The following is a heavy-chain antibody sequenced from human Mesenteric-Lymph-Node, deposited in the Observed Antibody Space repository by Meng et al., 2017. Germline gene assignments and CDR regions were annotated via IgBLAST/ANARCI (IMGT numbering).Heavy chain of an antibody. D-gene: IGHD3-10*01. CDR3: AREYRPTHDRYGEFNWIDP. CDR1: GYTFTGYF. CDR2: INPNTGGT. Sequence: ASVKVSCKASGYTFTGYFIYWVRQAPGQGLEWMGWINPNTGGTNYAQKFRGRVTMTGDTSINTAYMELSSLRFDDTAVYYCAREYRPTHDRYGEFNWIDPWGQGTLVTVSS. V-gene: IGHV1-2*02. J-gene: IGHJ5*02.